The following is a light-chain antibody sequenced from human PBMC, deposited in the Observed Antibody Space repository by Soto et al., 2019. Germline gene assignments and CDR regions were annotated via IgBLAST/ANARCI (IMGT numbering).Light chain of an antibody. V-gene: IGKV1-39*01. CDR1: QSVGTY. J-gene: IGKJ4*01. CDR3: QQSSSTPQT. CDR2: VAS. Sequence: DIQMTQSPSSLSASVGDRVTITCRASQSVGTYLSWYQQKEGKAPKHLINVASTLQSGVPSRFSGSGSGTDFTLAISSLQPEDFATYYCQQSSSTPQTFGGGTKVDIK.